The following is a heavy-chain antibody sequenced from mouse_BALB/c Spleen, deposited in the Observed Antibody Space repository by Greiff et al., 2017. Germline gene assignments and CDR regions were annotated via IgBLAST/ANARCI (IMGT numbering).Heavy chain of an antibody. Sequence: QVHVKQSGPGLVQPSQSLSITCTVSGFSLTSYGVHWVRQSPGKGLEWLGVIWSGGSTDYNAAFISRLSISKDNSKSQVFFKMNSLQANDTAIYYCARNGNRYAAWFAYWGQGTLVTVSA. J-gene: IGHJ3*01. V-gene: IGHV2-2*02. CDR3: ARNGNRYAAWFAY. CDR2: IWSGGST. CDR1: GFSLTSYG. D-gene: IGHD2-14*01.